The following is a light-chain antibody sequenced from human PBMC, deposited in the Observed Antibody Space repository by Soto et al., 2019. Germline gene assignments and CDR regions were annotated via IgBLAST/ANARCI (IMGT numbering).Light chain of an antibody. CDR3: QQSST. CDR1: QSISSY. J-gene: IGKJ1*01. CDR2: AAS. Sequence: IQMTQSPSSLSASVGDRVTITCRASQSISSYLNWYQQKPGKAPKLLIYAASSLQSGVPSRFSGSGSGTDFTLTSSSLQPEDFATYYCQQSSTFGQGTKVEIK. V-gene: IGKV1-39*01.